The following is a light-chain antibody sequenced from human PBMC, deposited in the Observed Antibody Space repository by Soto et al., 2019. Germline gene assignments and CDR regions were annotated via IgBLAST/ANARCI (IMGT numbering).Light chain of an antibody. Sequence: EIGLTQSPGTLSLSPRERATLSCRASQSVSSDWLAWYQQKPGQAPRVLIYGAYNRAVDVPDSFSGSGSGPDFTPTISRLEPADFAVYYCQQYHTPPNTFGQGTKLEIE. CDR3: QQYHTPPNT. CDR2: GAY. CDR1: QSVSSDW. J-gene: IGKJ2*01. V-gene: IGKV3-20*01.